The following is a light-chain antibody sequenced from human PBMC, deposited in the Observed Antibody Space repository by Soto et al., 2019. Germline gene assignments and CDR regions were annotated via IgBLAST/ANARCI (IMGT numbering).Light chain of an antibody. CDR2: GAS. J-gene: IGKJ1*01. V-gene: IGKV3-20*01. CDR3: QQCGGSPT. CDR1: QSVSSSY. Sequence: EIVLTQSPGTLSLSPGERATLSCRASQSVSSSYLAWYQQKPGQAPRLLIYGASSRATGIPDRFSGSGSGTDFTLTISRLEPEDFAMYYCQQCGGSPTFGQGTKVDIK.